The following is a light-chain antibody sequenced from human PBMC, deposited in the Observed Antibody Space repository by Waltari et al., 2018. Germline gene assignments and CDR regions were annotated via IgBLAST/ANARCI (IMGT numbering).Light chain of an antibody. CDR3: QQYYNLPLT. Sequence: DFVMTQSPDSLAVSLGERATINCKSSQSVLFDSNHKNYLAWYQQKPGQPPKALISWASTRESGVPDRFSGSGSGTEFTLTISSLQAEDVAIYYCQQYYNLPLTFGGGTKVEIK. V-gene: IGKV4-1*01. CDR1: QSVLFDSNHKNY. J-gene: IGKJ4*01. CDR2: WAS.